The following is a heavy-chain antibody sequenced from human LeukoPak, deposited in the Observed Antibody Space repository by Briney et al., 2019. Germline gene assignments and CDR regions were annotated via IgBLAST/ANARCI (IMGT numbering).Heavy chain of an antibody. CDR1: GGSISRYY. CDR2: IYCSGST. J-gene: IGHJ6*02. CDR3: ARHMGSSGYYYYYYYYGMDV. D-gene: IGHD3-22*01. Sequence: SETLSLTCTVSGGSISRYYWSWIRQPPGKGLEWIGYIYCSGSTNYNPSLKSRVTISVDTSKNQFSLKLSSVTAADTAVYYCARHMGSSGYYYYYYYYGMDVWGQGTTVTVSS. V-gene: IGHV4-59*08.